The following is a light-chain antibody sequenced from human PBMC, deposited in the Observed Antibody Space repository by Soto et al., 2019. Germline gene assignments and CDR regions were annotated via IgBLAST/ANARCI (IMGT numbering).Light chain of an antibody. CDR3: LSYADTAYV. CDR2: EVS. Sequence: QSVLTQPPSAPGSPGQSVTISCAGTSSDVGGYNYVSWYQQYPGKVPKLMIYEVSERPSGVPDRFSGSKSGNTAFLTVSGLQAEDEADYYCLSYADTAYVFGTGTKLTVL. CDR1: SSDVGGYNY. J-gene: IGLJ1*01. V-gene: IGLV2-8*01.